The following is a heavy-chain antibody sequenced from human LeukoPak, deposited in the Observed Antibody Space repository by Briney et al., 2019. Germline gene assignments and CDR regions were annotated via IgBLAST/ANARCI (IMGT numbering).Heavy chain of an antibody. D-gene: IGHD1-7*01. CDR1: GYRFTSYW. CDR3: ARLNSWDLQTGTTITTPDAFDI. V-gene: IGHV5-51*01. Sequence: GESLKISCKGSGYRFTSYWIGWVRQMPEKGLEWMGIIYPGDSDTRYSPSFQGQVTISADKSISTAYLQWSSLKASDTAMYYCARLNSWDLQTGTTITTPDAFDIWGQGTMVTVSS. CDR2: IYPGDSDT. J-gene: IGHJ3*02.